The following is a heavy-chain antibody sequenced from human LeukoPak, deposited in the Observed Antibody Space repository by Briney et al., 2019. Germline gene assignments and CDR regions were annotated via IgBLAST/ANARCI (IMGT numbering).Heavy chain of an antibody. CDR3: ARGDCSGGSCYLGVDYYYGMDV. CDR1: GGSISSGGYY. J-gene: IGHJ6*02. V-gene: IGHV4-31*03. D-gene: IGHD2-15*01. Sequence: PSETLSLTCTVSGGSISSGGYYWSWIRQHPGKGLEWIGYIYYSGSTYYNPSLKSRVTISVDTSKNQFSLKLSSVTAADTAVYYCARGDCSGGSCYLGVDYYYGMDVWGQGTTVTVSS. CDR2: IYYSGST.